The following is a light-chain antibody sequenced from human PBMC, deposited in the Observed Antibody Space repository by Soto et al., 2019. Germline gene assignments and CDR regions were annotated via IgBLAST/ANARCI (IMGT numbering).Light chain of an antibody. CDR2: KAS. J-gene: IGKJ2*01. CDR1: QDVSHW. CDR3: QHYGSYPYT. V-gene: IGKV1-5*03. Sequence: DIHMDQSPSALSASVGDRVTITCRASQDVSHWLAWYQQKPGQAPKLVIYKASSLEIGVPSRFSGRGSGTEFTLTIRELQPDDFATYDCQHYGSYPYTFGQGTSLEIK.